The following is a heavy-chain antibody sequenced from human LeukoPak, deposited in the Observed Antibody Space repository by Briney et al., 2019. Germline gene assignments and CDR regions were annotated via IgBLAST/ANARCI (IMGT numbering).Heavy chain of an antibody. CDR3: ARVLGAGSYYWFDP. V-gene: IGHV1-69*06. D-gene: IGHD3-10*01. Sequence: SVRVSCTASGGTFNIYAISWVRQAPGQGLEWMGGIIPIFGTANYTQKFQGRVTITADKSTSTAYMELSSLRSEDTAVYYCARVLGAGSYYWFDPWGQGTLVTVSS. J-gene: IGHJ5*02. CDR2: IIPIFGTA. CDR1: GGTFNIYA.